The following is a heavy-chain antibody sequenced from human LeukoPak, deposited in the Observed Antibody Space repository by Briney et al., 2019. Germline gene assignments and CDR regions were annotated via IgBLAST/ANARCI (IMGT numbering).Heavy chain of an antibody. V-gene: IGHV3-23*01. CDR1: GITLSNYG. Sequence: GGSLRLSCAVSGITLSNYGMSWVRQAPGKGLEWVAGISGSGSRTNYADSVKGRFTVSRDNPKNTLYLQMNSLRAEDTAVYFCAKRGVVIRVILVGFHKEANYFDSWGQGALVTVSS. CDR3: AKRGVVIRVILVGFHKEANYFDS. D-gene: IGHD3-22*01. J-gene: IGHJ4*02. CDR2: ISGSGSRT.